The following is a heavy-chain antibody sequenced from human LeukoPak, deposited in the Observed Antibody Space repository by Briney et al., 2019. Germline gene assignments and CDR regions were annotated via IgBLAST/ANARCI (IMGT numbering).Heavy chain of an antibody. D-gene: IGHD3-10*01. V-gene: IGHV1-8*01. J-gene: IGHJ6*03. CDR3: ARGSMVRGWGYYYYYMDV. CDR2: MNPNSGNT. Sequence: ASVKVSCKASGYTFTKYDINWVRQATGQGLEWMGWMNPNSGNTGYAQKFQGRVTMTRNTSISTAYMELSSLRSEDTAVYYCARGSMVRGWGYYYYYMDVWGKGTTVTISS. CDR1: GYTFTKYD.